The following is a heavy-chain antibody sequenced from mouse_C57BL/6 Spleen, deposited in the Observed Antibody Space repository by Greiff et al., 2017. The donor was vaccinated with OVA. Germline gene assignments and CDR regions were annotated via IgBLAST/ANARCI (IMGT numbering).Heavy chain of an antibody. D-gene: IGHD1-1*01. V-gene: IGHV1-47*01. CDR1: GYTFTTYP. CDR2: FHPYNDDT. CDR3: AKRGGSSYGWYFDV. Sequence: QVQLQQSGAELVKPGASVTMSCTASGYTFTTYPIEWMKQNHGKSLEWIGNFHPYNDDTKYNEKFKGKATLSVEKYSSTVYLELSRLTADDSAVYCCAKRGGSSYGWYFDVWGTGTTVTVSS. J-gene: IGHJ1*03.